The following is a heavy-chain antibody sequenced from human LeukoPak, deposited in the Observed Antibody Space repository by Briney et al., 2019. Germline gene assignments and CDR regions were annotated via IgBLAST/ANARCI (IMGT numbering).Heavy chain of an antibody. D-gene: IGHD2-2*02. Sequence: AGGSLRLSCAASGFTFSSYGMHWVRQAPGKGLEWVAFIRYDGSNKYYADSVKGRFTISRDNSKNTLYLQMNSLRAEDTAVYYCAKDRDLGPKYQLPYKGPNWFDPWGQGTLVTVSS. V-gene: IGHV3-30*02. CDR3: AKDRDLGPKYQLPYKGPNWFDP. CDR2: IRYDGSNK. CDR1: GFTFSSYG. J-gene: IGHJ5*02.